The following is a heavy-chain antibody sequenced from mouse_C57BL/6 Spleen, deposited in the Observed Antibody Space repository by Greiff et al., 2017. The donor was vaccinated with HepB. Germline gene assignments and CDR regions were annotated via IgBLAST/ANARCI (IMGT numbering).Heavy chain of an antibody. D-gene: IGHD4-1*01. Sequence: DVKLVESEGGLVQPGSSMKLSCTASGFTFSDYYMAWVRQVPEKGLEWVANINYDGSSTYYLDSLKSRFIISRDNAKNILYLQMSSLKSEDTATYYCARDKDWATGYFDVWGTGTTVTVSS. CDR1: GFTFSDYY. V-gene: IGHV5-16*01. J-gene: IGHJ1*03. CDR3: ARDKDWATGYFDV. CDR2: INYDGSST.